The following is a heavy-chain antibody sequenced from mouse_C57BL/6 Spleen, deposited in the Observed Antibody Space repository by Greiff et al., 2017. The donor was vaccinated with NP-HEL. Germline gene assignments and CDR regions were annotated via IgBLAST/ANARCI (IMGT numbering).Heavy chain of an antibody. CDR3: ARDPTVEYYFDY. V-gene: IGHV5-4*01. Sequence: EVMLVESGGGLVKPGGSLKLSCAASGFTFSSYAMSWVRQTPEKRLEWVATISDGGSYTYYPDNVKGRFTISRDNAKNNLYLQMSHLKSEDTAMYYCARDPTVEYYFDYWGQGTTLTVSS. CDR2: ISDGGSYT. CDR1: GFTFSSYA. J-gene: IGHJ2*01. D-gene: IGHD1-1*01.